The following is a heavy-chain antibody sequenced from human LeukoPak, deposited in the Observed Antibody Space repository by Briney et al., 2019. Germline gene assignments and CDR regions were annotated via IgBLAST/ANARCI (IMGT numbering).Heavy chain of an antibody. CDR3: AREPRVRDGYNFRPLAY. J-gene: IGHJ4*02. D-gene: IGHD5-24*01. CDR2: VNPNGDSS. Sequence: ASVKVSCKASGYTFTTFYIHWVRQAPGQGLEWMGIVNPNGDSSTYAQRFQGRVTMTRDMSTSTVYMELSSLRSEDTAVYYCAREPRVRDGYNFRPLAYWGQGTLVTVSS. CDR1: GYTFTTFY. V-gene: IGHV1-46*01.